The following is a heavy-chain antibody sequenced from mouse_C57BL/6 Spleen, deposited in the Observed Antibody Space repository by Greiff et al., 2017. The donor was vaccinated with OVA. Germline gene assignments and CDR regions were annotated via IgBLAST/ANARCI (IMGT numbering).Heavy chain of an antibody. CDR3: AKSDYDPGRYAMDY. J-gene: IGHJ4*01. V-gene: IGHV2-5*01. CDR1: GFSLTSYG. Sequence: QVQLQQSGPGLVQPSQSLSITCTVSGFSLTSYGVHWVRQSPGKGLEWLGVIWRGGSTDYNAAFMSRLSITKDNSKSQVFFKMNSLQADDTAIYYCAKSDYDPGRYAMDYWGQGTSVTVSS. D-gene: IGHD2-4*01. CDR2: IWRGGST.